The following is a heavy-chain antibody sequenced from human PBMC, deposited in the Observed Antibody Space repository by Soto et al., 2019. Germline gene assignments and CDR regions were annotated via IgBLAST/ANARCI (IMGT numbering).Heavy chain of an antibody. CDR3: ASSAIGYCSGGSCPDHAFDI. Sequence: ASVKVSCEASGYTFTSYYMHWVRQAPGQGLEWMGIINPSGGSTSYAQKFQGRVTMTRDTSTSTVYMELGSLRSEDTAVYYCASSAIGYCSGGSCPDHAFDIWGQGTMVTVSS. D-gene: IGHD2-15*01. J-gene: IGHJ3*02. CDR1: GYTFTSYY. V-gene: IGHV1-46*03. CDR2: INPSGGST.